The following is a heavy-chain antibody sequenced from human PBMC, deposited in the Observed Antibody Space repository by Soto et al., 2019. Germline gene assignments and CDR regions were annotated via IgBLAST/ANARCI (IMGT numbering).Heavy chain of an antibody. V-gene: IGHV4-31*03. CDR3: ARYFMVRGVMSAFDL. CDR2: IYYIGST. J-gene: IGHJ3*01. D-gene: IGHD3-10*01. Sequence: LSLTCTVSGGSISSGGYYWSWIRQHPGKGLEWIGYIYYIGSTYYNPSLKSRVTISVDTSKNQFSLKLSSVTAADTAVYYCARYFMVRGVMSAFDLWGQGTMVTVSS. CDR1: GGSISSGGYY.